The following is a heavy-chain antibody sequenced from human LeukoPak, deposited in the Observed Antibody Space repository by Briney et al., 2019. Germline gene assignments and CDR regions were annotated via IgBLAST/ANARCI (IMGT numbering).Heavy chain of an antibody. CDR3: ARAISRYCSSTSCSKGGHFDY. D-gene: IGHD2-2*01. CDR2: INHSGST. J-gene: IGHJ4*02. V-gene: IGHV4-34*01. CDR1: GGSFSGYY. Sequence: PSETLSLTCAVYGGSFSGYYWSWIRKPPGKGLEWIGEINHSGSTNYNPSLKSRVTISVDTSKNQFSLKLSSVTAADTAVYYCARAISRYCSSTSCSKGGHFDYWGQGTLVTVSS.